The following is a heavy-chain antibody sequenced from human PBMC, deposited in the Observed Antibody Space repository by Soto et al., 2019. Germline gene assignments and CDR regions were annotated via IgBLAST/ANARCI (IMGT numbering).Heavy chain of an antibody. J-gene: IGHJ4*02. Sequence: PSEALSLTCTVSVGSITGHFWSWIRQPPGKGLEWIGFIHSSGGTNYNPSLKSRVTISVDTSKNQFSLELNSVTSADTAVYYCARSRSNWDYWGQGTLVTVSS. V-gene: IGHV4-59*11. CDR2: IHSSGGT. CDR1: VGSITGHF. CDR3: ARSRSNWDY. D-gene: IGHD4-4*01.